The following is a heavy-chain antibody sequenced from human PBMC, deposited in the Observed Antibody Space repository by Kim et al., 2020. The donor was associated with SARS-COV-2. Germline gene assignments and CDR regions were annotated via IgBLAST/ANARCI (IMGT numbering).Heavy chain of an antibody. Sequence: GGSLRLSCAASGFTFSSYGMHWVRQAPGKGLEWVAVISYDGSNKYYADSVKGRFTISRDNSKNTLYLQMNSLRAEDTAVYYCVPNAGAFDPWGQGTLVTVSS. J-gene: IGHJ5*02. V-gene: IGHV3-30*03. CDR3: VPNAGAFDP. CDR2: ISYDGSNK. D-gene: IGHD3-10*01. CDR1: GFTFSSYG.